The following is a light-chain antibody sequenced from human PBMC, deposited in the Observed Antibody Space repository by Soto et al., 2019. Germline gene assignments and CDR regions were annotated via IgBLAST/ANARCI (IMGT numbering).Light chain of an antibody. V-gene: IGLV1-40*01. CDR3: QSNDSSLSGCV. Sequence: QSVLTQPPSVSGAPGQRVTISCTGSSSNIGAGFDVHWYHQIAGTAPKLLIYGNSNRPSGVPDRFSGSKSGTSASLAITGLQAEDEADYYCQSNDSSLSGCVFGTGTKLTVL. J-gene: IGLJ1*01. CDR2: GNS. CDR1: SSNIGAGFD.